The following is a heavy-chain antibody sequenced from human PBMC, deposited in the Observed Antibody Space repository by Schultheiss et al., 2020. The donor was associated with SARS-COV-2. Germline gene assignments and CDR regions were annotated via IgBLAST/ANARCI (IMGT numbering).Heavy chain of an antibody. Sequence: SETLSLTCAVYGGSFSGYYWSWIRQPPGKGLEWIGEINHSGSTNYNPSLKSRLTISVDTSKNQFSLKLSSVTAADTAVYYCARFNYGPPHYYYAMDVWGQGTTVTVSS. V-gene: IGHV4-34*01. J-gene: IGHJ6*02. D-gene: IGHD3-10*01. CDR1: GGSFSGYY. CDR2: INHSGST. CDR3: ARFNYGPPHYYYAMDV.